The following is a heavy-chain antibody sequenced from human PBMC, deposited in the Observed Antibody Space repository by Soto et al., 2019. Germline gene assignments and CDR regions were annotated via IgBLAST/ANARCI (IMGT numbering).Heavy chain of an antibody. Sequence: QVQLVQSGAVVKKPGSSVTVSCKASGGMFSDYTISWVRQAPGQGLEWMGGIISIFGGAHYAQKFQGRVTITADKPRSAVYLELTNLTYEDQAVYYCAKKGRGASIDFWRANWFDPWGQGTQVIVSS. J-gene: IGHJ5*02. CDR3: AKKGRGASIDFWRANWFDP. V-gene: IGHV1-69*06. CDR2: IISIFGGA. D-gene: IGHD3-3*01. CDR1: GGMFSDYT.